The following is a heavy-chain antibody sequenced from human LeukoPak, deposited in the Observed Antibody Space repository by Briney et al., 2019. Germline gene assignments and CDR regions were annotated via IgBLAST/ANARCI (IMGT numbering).Heavy chain of an antibody. CDR1: GYSFTSYG. CDR2: ISAYNGYT. V-gene: IGHV1-18*01. J-gene: IGHJ4*02. Sequence: GASVKVSCKASGYSFTSYGISWVRQAPGQGLEWMGWISAYNGYTNHAQKVQGRVTMTTDTSTTTAYMELRSLRSDDTAVYYCARRHCRGGSCYFDYWGQGTLVTVSS. D-gene: IGHD2-15*01. CDR3: ARRHCRGGSCYFDY.